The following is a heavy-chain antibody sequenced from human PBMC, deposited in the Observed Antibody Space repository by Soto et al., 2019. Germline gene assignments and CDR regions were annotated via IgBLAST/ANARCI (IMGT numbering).Heavy chain of an antibody. Sequence: GGSLRLSCAASGFTFISYSMNWVRQAPGKGLEWVSYISSSSSTIYYADSVKGRFTISRDNAKNSLYLQMNSLRDEDTAVYYCARDGFDYCVSSGYPIQIDSWGQGTLVTV. D-gene: IGHD3-22*01. CDR2: ISSSSSTI. V-gene: IGHV3-48*02. J-gene: IGHJ4*02. CDR3: ARDGFDYCVSSGYPIQIDS. CDR1: GFTFISYS.